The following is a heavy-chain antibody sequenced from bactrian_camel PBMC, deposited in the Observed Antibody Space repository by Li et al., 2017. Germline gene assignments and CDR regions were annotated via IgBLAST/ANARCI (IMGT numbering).Heavy chain of an antibody. V-gene: IGHV3S26*01. D-gene: IGHD6*01. CDR3: AADNWAGADCTGGVPGGYEYNY. CDR1: GLGLRYSSYC. CDR2: LDTDGNT. J-gene: IGHJ4*01. Sequence: HVQLVESGGGSVQTGESLTLSCVASGLGLRYSSYCMGWFRQTPGKEREGVATLDTDGNTSYRDSVKGRFTISKDSAKNVLYLQMNNLKPEDTAMYYCAADNWAGADCTGGVPGGYEYNYWGQGTQVTVSS.